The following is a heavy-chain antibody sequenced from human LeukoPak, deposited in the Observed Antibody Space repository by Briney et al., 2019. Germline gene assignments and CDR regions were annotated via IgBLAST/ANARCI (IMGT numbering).Heavy chain of an antibody. CDR1: GFSLSTSGVG. D-gene: IGHD1-1*01. CDR2: IYWNDDK. V-gene: IGHV2-5*01. Sequence: SGPTLVNPTQTLTLTCTFSGFSLSTSGVGVGWIRQPPGKALEWLALIYWNDDKRYSPSLKSRLTITKDTSKNQVVLTMTNMDPVDTATYCCAHRRQDLTRFDPWGQGTLVTVSS. J-gene: IGHJ5*02. CDR3: AHRRQDLTRFDP.